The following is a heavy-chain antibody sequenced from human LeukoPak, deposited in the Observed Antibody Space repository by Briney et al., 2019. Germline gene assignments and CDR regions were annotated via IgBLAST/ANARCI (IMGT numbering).Heavy chain of an antibody. J-gene: IGHJ4*02. D-gene: IGHD4-23*01. V-gene: IGHV4-39*07. CDR3: ARKAYGGDRTFDY. CDR1: GGSISSTGYF. CDR2: IYYSGST. Sequence: SETLSLTCTVSGGSISSTGYFWAWIRQPPGKGLEWIGSIYYSGSTYYNPSLKSRVTISVDKSKNQFSLKLNSVTAADTAVYYCARKAYGGDRTFDYWGQGTLVTVSS.